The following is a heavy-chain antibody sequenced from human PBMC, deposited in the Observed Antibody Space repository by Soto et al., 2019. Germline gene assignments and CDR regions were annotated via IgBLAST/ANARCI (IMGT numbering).Heavy chain of an antibody. D-gene: IGHD3-10*01. CDR2: ISAYNGNT. J-gene: IGHJ4*02. CDR1: GYTYTRYG. CDR3: ARDIRRDGEIGY. V-gene: IGHV1-18*04. Sequence: SVKVYRKASGYTYTRYGSSRVRLAPGQGLEWMGWISAYNGNTNYAQKLQGRVTMTTDTSTSTAYMELRSLRSDDTAVYYCARDIRRDGEIGYWGQGTLVTVSS.